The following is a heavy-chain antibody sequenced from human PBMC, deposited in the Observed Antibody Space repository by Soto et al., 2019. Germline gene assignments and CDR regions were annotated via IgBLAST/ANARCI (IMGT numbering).Heavy chain of an antibody. D-gene: IGHD4-17*01. J-gene: IGHJ5*02. CDR1: GGSISSGDSY. V-gene: IGHV4-39*01. Sequence: SENLSLTCTVSGGSISSGDSYWGWIRQPPGKCLEWIASIYYSGSTFYNPSLKSRVTISIDTSKNHFSLDLSSVTAADTAVYSCARHVHKVHGDPIWFAPRGQGNLVTASS. CDR2: IYYSGST. CDR3: ARHVHKVHGDPIWFAP.